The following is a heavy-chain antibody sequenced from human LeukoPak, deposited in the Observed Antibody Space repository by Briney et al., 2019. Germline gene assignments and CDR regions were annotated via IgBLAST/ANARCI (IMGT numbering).Heavy chain of an antibody. V-gene: IGHV4-31*03. CDR3: ARDRRGYFDY. CDR1: GGSISSGGYY. Sequence: SQTLSLTCTVSGGSISSGGYYWSWIRQHPGKGLEWIGYIYYSGSTYYNPSLKSRVTISVDTSKNQFSLKLSSVTAADTAVYYCARDRRGYFDYWGQGTLVTVPS. J-gene: IGHJ4*02. CDR2: IYYSGST.